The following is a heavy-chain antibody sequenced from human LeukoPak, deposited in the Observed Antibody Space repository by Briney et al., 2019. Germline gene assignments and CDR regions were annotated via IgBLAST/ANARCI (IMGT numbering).Heavy chain of an antibody. J-gene: IGHJ4*02. CDR3: ARAAAAGDSNFDY. V-gene: IGHV1-69*13. Sequence: GASVKVSCKASGGTFSSYAISWVRQAPGQGLEWMGGIIPIFGTANYAQKFQGRVTITADESTSTAYMELSSLRSEDTAVYYCARAAAAGDSNFDYWGQGTLVTVSS. D-gene: IGHD6-13*01. CDR1: GGTFSSYA. CDR2: IIPIFGTA.